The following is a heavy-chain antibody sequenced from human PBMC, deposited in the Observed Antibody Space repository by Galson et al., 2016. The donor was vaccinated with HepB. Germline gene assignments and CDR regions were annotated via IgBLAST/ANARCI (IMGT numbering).Heavy chain of an antibody. J-gene: IGHJ4*02. CDR3: ARDLVPGTIFPHLIN. Sequence: SLRLSCAASGFPFNSYAMHWVRQAPGKGLEWMAVVSYDGSNEYYADSVKGRFTISRDNSKNTLLLQLSSLRSEDTAVYYCARDLVPGTIFPHLINWGRGILVTVSS. CDR2: VSYDGSNE. D-gene: IGHD3-3*01. V-gene: IGHV3-30*04. CDR1: GFPFNSYA.